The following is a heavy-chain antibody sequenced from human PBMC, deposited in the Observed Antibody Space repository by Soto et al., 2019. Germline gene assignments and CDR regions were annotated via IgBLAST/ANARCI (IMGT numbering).Heavy chain of an antibody. CDR2: IRSRDDTT. J-gene: IGHJ4*03. V-gene: IGHV3-23*01. Sequence: GGSLRLSCAASGFTFSTYAMSWVRQAPGKGLDWVSSIRSRDDTTYYADSVKGRFTISRDNSKNTLYLQMNSLRAEDKALYYCAAKGYCSGTTCYPPIWGQGTLVTVSS. CDR3: AAKGYCSGTTCYPPI. CDR1: GFTFSTYA. D-gene: IGHD2-2*01.